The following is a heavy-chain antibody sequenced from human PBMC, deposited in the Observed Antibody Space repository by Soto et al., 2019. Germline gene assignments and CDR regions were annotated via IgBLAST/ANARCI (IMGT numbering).Heavy chain of an antibody. D-gene: IGHD3-3*01. CDR3: ARVARYDFWSGYYTGEDYYYYYMDV. CDR2: VNHSGST. J-gene: IGHJ6*03. Sequence: SETLSLTCAVYGGSFSGDYWSWIRQPPGKGLEWIGEVNHSGSTNYNPSLKSRVTISVDTSKNQFSLKLSFVTAADTAVYYCARVARYDFWSGYYTGEDYYYYYMDVWGKGTTVTVSS. V-gene: IGHV4-34*01. CDR1: GGSFSGDY.